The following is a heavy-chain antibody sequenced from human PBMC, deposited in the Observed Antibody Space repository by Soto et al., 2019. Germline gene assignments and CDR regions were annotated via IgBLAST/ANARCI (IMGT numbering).Heavy chain of an antibody. J-gene: IGHJ6*03. V-gene: IGHV3-13*01. D-gene: IGHD6-13*01. CDR3: ARGAGDSSSWYGRVGYYYYMDV. CDR2: IGTAGDT. Sequence: GGSLRLSCAASGFTFSSYDMHWVRQATGKGLEWVSAIGTAGDTYYPGSVKGRFTISRENAKNSLYLQMNSLRAGDTAVYYCARGAGDSSSWYGRVGYYYYMDVWGKGTTVTVSS. CDR1: GFTFSSYD.